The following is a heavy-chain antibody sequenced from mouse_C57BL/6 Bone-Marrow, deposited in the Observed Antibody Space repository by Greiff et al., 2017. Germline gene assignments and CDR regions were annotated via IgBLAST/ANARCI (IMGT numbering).Heavy chain of an antibody. V-gene: IGHV6-6*01. CDR2: ISNKANNHAT. J-gene: IGHJ3*01. D-gene: IGHD1-1*01. CDR3: TRGGRSWAY. CDR1: GFTFSDAW. Sequence: DVKVEESGGGLVQPGGSMKLSCAASGFTFSDAWMDWVSQSPGKGLEWVAEISNKANNHATYYAESVKGRFTISRDDSKSSVDLQMSSLRAEDTGIYYCTRGGRSWAYWGQGTLVTVSA.